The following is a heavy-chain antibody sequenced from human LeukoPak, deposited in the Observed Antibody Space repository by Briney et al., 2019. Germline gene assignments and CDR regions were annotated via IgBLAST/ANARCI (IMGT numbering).Heavy chain of an antibody. J-gene: IGHJ4*02. CDR3: ARSQGYSYGSSY. CDR1: GGTFSSYA. D-gene: IGHD5-18*01. CDR2: IIPILGTA. Sequence: SVKVSCKASGGTFSSYAISWVRQAPGQGLEWMGGIIPILGTANYAQKFQGRVTITADDSTGTAYMELTSLRSADTAVYYCARSQGYSYGSSYWGQGTLVTVSS. V-gene: IGHV1-69*13.